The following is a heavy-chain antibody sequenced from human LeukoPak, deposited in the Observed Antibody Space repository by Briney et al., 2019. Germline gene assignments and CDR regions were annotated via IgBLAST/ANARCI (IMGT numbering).Heavy chain of an antibody. CDR2: ISSSRSYI. CDR3: ATRIAAAGTSYFDY. CDR1: GFTLSSYS. Sequence: GGSLTLSCAPSGFTLSSYSMNWVRHAPGKGREWVSSISSSRSYIYYTDSVKGRFTISRDNAKNSLYLQMNSLRAEDTAVYYCATRIAAAGTSYFDYWGQGTLVTVSS. D-gene: IGHD6-13*01. J-gene: IGHJ4*02. V-gene: IGHV3-21*01.